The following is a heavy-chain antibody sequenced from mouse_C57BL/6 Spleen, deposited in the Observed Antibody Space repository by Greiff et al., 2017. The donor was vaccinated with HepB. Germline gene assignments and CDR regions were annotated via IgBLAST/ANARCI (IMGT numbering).Heavy chain of an antibody. V-gene: IGHV1-59*01. Sequence: QVQLQQPGAELVRPGTSVKLSCKASGYTFTSYWMHWVKQRPGQGLEWIGVIDPSDSYTNYNQKFKGKATLTVDTSSSTAYMQLSSLTSEDSAVYYCAALRGVNYYAIDYWGQGTSVTVSS. CDR1: GYTFTSYW. CDR2: IDPSDSYT. CDR3: AALRGVNYYAIDY. D-gene: IGHD3-2*02. J-gene: IGHJ4*01.